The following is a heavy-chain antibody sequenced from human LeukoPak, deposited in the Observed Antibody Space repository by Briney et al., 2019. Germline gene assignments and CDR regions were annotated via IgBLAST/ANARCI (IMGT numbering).Heavy chain of an antibody. CDR1: GLTVSSNY. V-gene: IGHV3-53*01. J-gene: IGHJ4*02. Sequence: GGSMRLSCAASGLTVSSNYMSWVRQAPGKGLEWVSVIYSSGTTFYAYSVKGRFTISRDNSKNTLFLQMSGLRDDDTAVYYCARGAAFSGSYSLDFWGQGTLVTVSS. D-gene: IGHD1-26*01. CDR3: ARGAAFSGSYSLDF. CDR2: IYSSGTT.